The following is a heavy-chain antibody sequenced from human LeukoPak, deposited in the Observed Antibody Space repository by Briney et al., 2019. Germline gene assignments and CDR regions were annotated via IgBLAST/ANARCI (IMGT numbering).Heavy chain of an antibody. D-gene: IGHD1-26*01. CDR1: GFTFSSYG. CDR3: AKGLVLAPVIVGIDY. J-gene: IGHJ4*02. CDR2: IWYDGSNK. Sequence: PGGSLRLSCAASGFTFSSYGMHWVRQAPGKELEWVAVIWYDGSNKYYADSVKGRFTISRDNSKNTLYLQMNSLRAEDTAVYYCAKGLVLAPVIVGIDYWGQGTLVTVSS. V-gene: IGHV3-33*06.